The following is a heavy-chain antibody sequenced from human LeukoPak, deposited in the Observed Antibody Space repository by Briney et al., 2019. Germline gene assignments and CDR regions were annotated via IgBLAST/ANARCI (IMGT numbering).Heavy chain of an antibody. CDR1: GYTLTELS. D-gene: IGHD5-18*01. CDR2: INPNSGGT. J-gene: IGHJ5*02. V-gene: IGHV1-2*06. CDR3: AREGGYSYGYVCVDP. Sequence: GASVKVSCKVSGYTLTELSMHWVRQAPGQGLEWMGRINPNSGGTNYAQKFQGRVTMTRDTSISTAYMELSRLRSDDTAVYYCAREGGYSYGYVCVDPWGQGTLVTVSS.